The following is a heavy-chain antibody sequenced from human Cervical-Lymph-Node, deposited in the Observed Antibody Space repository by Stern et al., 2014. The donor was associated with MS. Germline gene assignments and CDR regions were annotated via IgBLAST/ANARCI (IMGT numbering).Heavy chain of an antibody. Sequence: VQLVESGGGVVQPGRSLRLSCAASGFTFSYHAMHWVRQAPGKGLEWVALISYDGSDKNGADSVKGRFTISRDNSRNTLYLQMNSLRVDDTAVYYCARGGAVTTSDYYLDYWGQGILVTVSS. D-gene: IGHD4-17*01. CDR1: GFTFSYHA. CDR3: ARGGAVTTSDYYLDY. V-gene: IGHV3-30*01. CDR2: ISYDGSDK. J-gene: IGHJ4*02.